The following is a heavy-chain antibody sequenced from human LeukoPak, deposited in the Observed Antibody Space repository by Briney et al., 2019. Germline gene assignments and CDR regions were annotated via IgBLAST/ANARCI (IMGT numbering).Heavy chain of an antibody. J-gene: IGHJ4*02. Sequence: RASVKVSCKASGYTFTSYGISWVRQAPGQGLEWMGWISAYNGNTNYAQKLQGRVTMTTDTSTSTAYMELRSLRSDDTAVYYCARDQDTIFRVVTHYYWGQGTLVTVSS. CDR1: GYTFTSYG. CDR3: ARDQDTIFRVVTHYY. D-gene: IGHD3-3*01. CDR2: ISAYNGNT. V-gene: IGHV1-18*01.